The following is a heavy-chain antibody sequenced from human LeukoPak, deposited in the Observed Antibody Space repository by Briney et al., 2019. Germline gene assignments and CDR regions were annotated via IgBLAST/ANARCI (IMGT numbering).Heavy chain of an antibody. CDR1: GGSLSSYY. CDR2: IYYSGST. V-gene: IGHV4-59*01. Sequence: PSETLSLTCTASGGSLSSYYWSWIRQPPGKGLEWIGYIYYSGSTNYNPSLKSRVTISVDTSKNQFSLKLSSVTAADTAVYYCARERTGGPLDYWGQGTLVTVSS. CDR3: ARERTGGPLDY. D-gene: IGHD7-27*01. J-gene: IGHJ4*02.